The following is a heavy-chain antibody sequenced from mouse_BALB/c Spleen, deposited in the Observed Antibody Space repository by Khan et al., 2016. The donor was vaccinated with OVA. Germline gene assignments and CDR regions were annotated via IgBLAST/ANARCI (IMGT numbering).Heavy chain of an antibody. J-gene: IGHJ4*01. CDR2: INPYNGGT. CDR3: ARWGVTGARDY. V-gene: IGHV1-18*01. Sequence: EVQLQQSGPEVVKPGVSVKISCKASGYSFTGYTMKWVKQSHGKNLEWIGLINPYNGGTAYTQNFKGKATLTVDKSSSTAYMEVLSLTFEDSAVYYCARWGVTGARDYWGQGTSVTVSS. D-gene: IGHD2-2*01. CDR1: GYSFTGYT.